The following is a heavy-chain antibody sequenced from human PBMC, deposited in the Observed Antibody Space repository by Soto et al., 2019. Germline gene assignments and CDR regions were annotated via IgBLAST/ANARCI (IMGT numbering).Heavy chain of an antibody. V-gene: IGHV1-69*02. D-gene: IGHD2-15*01. CDR2: IIPILGIA. CDR3: AGNANCSGGSCYSPPSFAP. J-gene: IGHJ5*02. Sequence: QVQLVQSGAEVKKPGSSVKVSCKASGGTFSSYTISWVRQAPGQGLEWMGRIIPILGIANYAQKFQGRVTITADKSTSTAYMELSSLRSEDTAVYYCAGNANCSGGSCYSPPSFAPCGQGTLVTVAS. CDR1: GGTFSSYT.